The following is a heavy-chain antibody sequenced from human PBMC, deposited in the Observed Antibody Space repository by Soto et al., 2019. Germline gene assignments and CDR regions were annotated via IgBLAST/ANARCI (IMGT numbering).Heavy chain of an antibody. CDR1: GFTFSTYA. CDR3: AKQRAGYGSGSDTFYFDF. D-gene: IGHD3-10*01. V-gene: IGHV3-23*01. Sequence: GGSLRLSCSTSGFTFSTYAMNWVRQAPGKGLEWVSALSGSGVTTYYADSVRGRFTISRDNSKNTLFLQMSSLRAEDTALYYCAKQRAGYGSGSDTFYFDFWGQGTLVTVSS. J-gene: IGHJ4*02. CDR2: LSGSGVTT.